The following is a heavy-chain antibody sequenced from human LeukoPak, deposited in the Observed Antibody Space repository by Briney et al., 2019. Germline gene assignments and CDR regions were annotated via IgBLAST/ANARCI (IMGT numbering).Heavy chain of an antibody. CDR3: ARVMIMFGGVIAPHFDY. D-gene: IGHD3-16*02. J-gene: IGHJ4*02. V-gene: IGHV1-2*02. CDR1: GYTFTGYY. Sequence: ASVKVSCKASGYTFTGYYMHWVRQAPGQGLEWMGWINPNSGGTNYAQKFQGRVTMTRDTSISTAYMELSRLRSDDTAVYYCARVMIMFGGVIAPHFDYWGQGTLVTVSS. CDR2: INPNSGGT.